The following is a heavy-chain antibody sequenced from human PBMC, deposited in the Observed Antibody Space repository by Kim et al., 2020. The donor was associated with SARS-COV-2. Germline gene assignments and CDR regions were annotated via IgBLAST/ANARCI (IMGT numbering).Heavy chain of an antibody. CDR1: GGSISSYY. J-gene: IGHJ3*02. CDR3: ARAYYYDSSGFDAFDI. V-gene: IGHV4-59*13. CDR2: IYYSGST. D-gene: IGHD3-22*01. Sequence: SETLSLTCTVSGGSISSYYWSWIRQPPGKGLEWIGYIYYSGSTNYNPSLKSRVTISVDTSKNQFSLKLSSVTAADTAVYYCARAYYYDSSGFDAFDIWGQGTMVTVSS.